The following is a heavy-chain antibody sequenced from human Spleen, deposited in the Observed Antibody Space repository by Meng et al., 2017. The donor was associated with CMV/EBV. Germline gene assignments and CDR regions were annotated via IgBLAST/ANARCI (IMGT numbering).Heavy chain of an antibody. D-gene: IGHD5-24*01. CDR1: GGSMSYYY. Sequence: SETLSLTCSVSGGSMSYYYWNWIRQPPGKGLEWIGYMYYSGSTNYNPSLKSRVTISVDTSKNQLSLKLNSVTAADTAVYYCARVFFERWLQPVGMDVWGQGTTVTVSS. V-gene: IGHV4-59*01. CDR2: MYYSGST. J-gene: IGHJ6*02. CDR3: ARVFFERWLQPVGMDV.